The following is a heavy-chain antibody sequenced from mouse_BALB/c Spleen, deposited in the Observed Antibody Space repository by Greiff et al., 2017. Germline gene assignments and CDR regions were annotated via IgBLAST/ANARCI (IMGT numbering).Heavy chain of an antibody. V-gene: IGHV1-84*02. CDR3: ARGTTVVATGYYAMDY. CDR2: IYPGSGNT. Sequence: QVQLQQSGPELVKPGASVKISCKASGYTFTDYYINWVKQKPGQGLEWIGWIYPGSGNTKYNEKFKGRATLTVDTSSSTAYMQLSSLTSEDTAVYCCARGTTVVATGYYAMDYWGQGTSVTVSS. D-gene: IGHD1-1*01. CDR1: GYTFTDYY. J-gene: IGHJ4*01.